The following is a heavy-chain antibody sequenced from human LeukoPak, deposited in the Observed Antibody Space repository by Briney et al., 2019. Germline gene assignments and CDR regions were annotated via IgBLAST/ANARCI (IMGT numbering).Heavy chain of an antibody. CDR1: GGSISSGGYS. CDR2: IYYSGST. Sequence: PSETLSLTCAVSGGSISSGGYSWSWIRQPPGKGLEWIGSIYYSGSTYYNPSLKSRVTISVDTSKNQFSLELSSVTAADTAVYYCASQPGGVTNYFDYWGQGTLVTVSS. CDR3: ASQPGGVTNYFDY. V-gene: IGHV4-30-2*03. J-gene: IGHJ4*02. D-gene: IGHD2-21*02.